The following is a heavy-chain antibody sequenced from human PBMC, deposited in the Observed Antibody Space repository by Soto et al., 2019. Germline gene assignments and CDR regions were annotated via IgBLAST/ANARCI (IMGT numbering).Heavy chain of an antibody. CDR3: ARDSGYSRGVPDY. CDR1: GGTFSSYA. Sequence: SVKVSCKASGGTFSSYAISWVRQAPGQGLEWMGGIIPIFGTANYAQKFQGRVTITADKSTSTAYMELSSLRSEDTAVYYCARDSGYSRGVPDYWGQGTLVTVSS. J-gene: IGHJ4*02. D-gene: IGHD6-19*01. V-gene: IGHV1-69*06. CDR2: IIPIFGTA.